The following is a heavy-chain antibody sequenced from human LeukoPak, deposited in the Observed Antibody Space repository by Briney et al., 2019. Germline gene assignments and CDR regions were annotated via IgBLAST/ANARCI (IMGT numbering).Heavy chain of an antibody. CDR2: IYCSGST. D-gene: IGHD3-22*01. CDR3: ARDSLLMIGDYYYGMDV. CDR1: GGSISSYY. Sequence: SETLSLTCTVSGGSISSYYWSWIRQPPGKGLEWSGYIYCSGSTNYNPSLKSRVTISVDTSKNQFSLKLSSVTAADTAVYYCARDSLLMIGDYYYGMDVWGQGTTVTVSS. J-gene: IGHJ6*02. V-gene: IGHV4-59*01.